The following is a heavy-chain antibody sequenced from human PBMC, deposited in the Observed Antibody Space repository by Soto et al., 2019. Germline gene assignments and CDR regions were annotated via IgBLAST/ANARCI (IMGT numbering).Heavy chain of an antibody. CDR2: INPSGGST. CDR1: GYTFTSYY. CDR3: AVGLNYAEWCCYSNMDV. V-gene: IGHV1-46*03. J-gene: IGHJ6*03. Sequence: GASVKVSCKASGYTFTSYYMHWVRQAPGQGLEWMGIINPSGGSTSYAQKFQGRVTMTRDTSTSTVYMELSSLRSEDTAVYYCAVGLNYAEWCCYSNMDVWGKGTTVTVSS. D-gene: IGHD2-15*01.